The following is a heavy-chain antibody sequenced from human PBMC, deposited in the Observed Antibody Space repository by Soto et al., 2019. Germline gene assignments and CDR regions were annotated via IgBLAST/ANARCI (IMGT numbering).Heavy chain of an antibody. CDR1: GFTFSSYA. V-gene: IGHV3-30-3*01. CDR3: AREGFGELFPLYGMDV. J-gene: IGHJ6*02. CDR2: ISYDGSNK. Sequence: PGGSLRLSCAASGFTFSSYAMHWVRQAPGKGLEWVAVISYDGSNKYYADSVKGRFTISRDNSKNTLYLQMNSLRAEDTAVYYCAREGFGELFPLYGMDVWGQGTTVTVSS. D-gene: IGHD3-10*01.